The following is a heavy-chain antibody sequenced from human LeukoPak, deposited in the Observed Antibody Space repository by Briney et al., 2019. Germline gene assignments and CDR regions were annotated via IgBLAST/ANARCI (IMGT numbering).Heavy chain of an antibody. J-gene: IGHJ5*02. Sequence: SETLSLTCAVYGGSFSGYYWSWIRQPPGKGLEWIGEINHSGSTNYNPSLKSRVTISVDTSKNQFSLKLSSVTAADTAVYYCARDGYSSSSLYNWFDPWGQGTLVAVSS. CDR1: GGSFSGYY. CDR2: INHSGST. D-gene: IGHD6-6*01. V-gene: IGHV4-34*01. CDR3: ARDGYSSSSLYNWFDP.